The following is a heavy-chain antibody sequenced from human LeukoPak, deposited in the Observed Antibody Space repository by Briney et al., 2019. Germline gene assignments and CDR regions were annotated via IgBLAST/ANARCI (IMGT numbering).Heavy chain of an antibody. D-gene: IGHD2-2*01. Sequence: GGSLRLSCAASGFIFTSYWMTWVRQAPGKGLEWVANIKQDGSEKYYVDSVKGRFTISRDNAKNSVYLQMNSLRAGDTAVYYCTRDLAESYQPWGQGTLVIASS. CDR2: IKQDGSEK. CDR1: GFIFTSYW. CDR3: TRDLAESYQP. J-gene: IGHJ5*02. V-gene: IGHV3-7*01.